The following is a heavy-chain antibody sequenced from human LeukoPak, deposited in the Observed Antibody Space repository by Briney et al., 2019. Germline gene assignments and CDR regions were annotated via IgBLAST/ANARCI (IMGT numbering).Heavy chain of an antibody. D-gene: IGHD4-17*01. V-gene: IGHV1-69*04. CDR3: ARGYGDYRDAFDI. Sequence: SVTVSFKASVGTFISYAISWVRQAPGQELEWMGRIIPILGIANYAQKFQGRVTITADRSTSTAYMELSSLRSEDTAVYYCARGYGDYRDAFDIWGQGTMVTVSS. CDR2: IIPILGIA. J-gene: IGHJ3*02. CDR1: VGTFISYA.